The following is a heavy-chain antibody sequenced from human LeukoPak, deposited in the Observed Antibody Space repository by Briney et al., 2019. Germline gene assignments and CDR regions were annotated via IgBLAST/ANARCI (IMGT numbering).Heavy chain of an antibody. J-gene: IGHJ5*02. Sequence: GRSLRLSCAASGFTFSSYGMHWVRQAPGKGLEWVSVIYSGGSTYYADSVKGRFTISRDNSKNTLYLQMNSLRAEDTAVYYCASNSGVTWGQGTLVTVSS. CDR3: ASNSGVT. CDR1: GFTFSSYG. CDR2: IYSGGST. D-gene: IGHD4-23*01. V-gene: IGHV3-NL1*01.